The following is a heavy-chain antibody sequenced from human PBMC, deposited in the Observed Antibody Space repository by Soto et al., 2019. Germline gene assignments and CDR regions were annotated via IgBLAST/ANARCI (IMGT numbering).Heavy chain of an antibody. V-gene: IGHV3-73*02. CDR1: GFTFSASA. Sequence: EVRLVESGGDLVQPGGSLKLSCAASGFTFSASAMHWVRQASGKGLEWVGRIRSKGNGYAKAYAASVKGRFTVSRDDSNNTAYLQMNSLKTEDTAVYYCTRTLILAAFDIWGQGTMVTVSS. J-gene: IGHJ3*02. CDR2: IRSKGNGYAK. CDR3: TRTLILAAFDI.